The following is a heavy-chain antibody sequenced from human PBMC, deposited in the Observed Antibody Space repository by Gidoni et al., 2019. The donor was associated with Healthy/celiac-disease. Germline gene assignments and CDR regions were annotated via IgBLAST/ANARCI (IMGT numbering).Heavy chain of an antibody. CDR2: ISWNSDII. V-gene: IGHV3-9*01. Sequence: EVHLVESGGGLVQPGRSLRLSCAGSGFTFDDYAMHWVRQAPGKGLEWVSGISWNSDIIVYADSVKGRFTISRDNAKHSLYLQMNSLRPEDTALYYCAKDRGTGIVGTTFFDYWGQGTLVTVSS. J-gene: IGHJ4*02. CDR3: AKDRGTGIVGTTFFDY. CDR1: GFTFDDYA. D-gene: IGHD5-12*01.